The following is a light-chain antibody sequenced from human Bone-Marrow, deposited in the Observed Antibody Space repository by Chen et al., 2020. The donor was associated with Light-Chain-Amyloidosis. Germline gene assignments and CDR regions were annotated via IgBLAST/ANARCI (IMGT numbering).Light chain of an antibody. J-gene: IGKJ4*01. V-gene: IGKV3-20*01. Sequence: EIVLTQSPGTLSLSPGEGANLSCRASQTISSNYLTWYQQKFGQAPRLLIYGSSSRATGIPDRFTCSVSGTDFTLTINSLEPEDFAMYYCQQYGTSPLTFGGGTKVEFK. CDR1: QTISSNY. CDR2: GSS. CDR3: QQYGTSPLT.